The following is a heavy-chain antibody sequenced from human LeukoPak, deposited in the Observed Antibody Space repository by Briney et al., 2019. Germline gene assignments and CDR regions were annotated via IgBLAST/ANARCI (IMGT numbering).Heavy chain of an antibody. V-gene: IGHV3-23*01. CDR3: AKGRTGYSYGYGIDY. Sequence: GGSLRLSCAASGFTFSSYGMSWVRQAPGKGLEWVSAISGSDGSTYYANSVKGRFTISRDNSENTLYLQMNSLRAEDTAVYYCAKGRTGYSYGYGIDYWGQGTLVTVSS. J-gene: IGHJ4*02. CDR1: GFTFSSYG. CDR2: ISGSDGST. D-gene: IGHD5-18*01.